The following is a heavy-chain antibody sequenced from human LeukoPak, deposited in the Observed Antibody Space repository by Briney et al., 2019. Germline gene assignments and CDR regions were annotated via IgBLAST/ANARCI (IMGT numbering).Heavy chain of an antibody. V-gene: IGHV3-30*03. D-gene: IGHD6-6*01. CDR1: GFTFSSYG. CDR2: ISFDGSDK. CDR3: ARKKSVYRSSSSTYYYMDV. J-gene: IGHJ6*03. Sequence: QAGGSLRLSCAASGFTFSSYGLHWVRQAPGKGLEWVAVISFDGSDKYYADSVKGRFTISRDNSKSTLYLQMNSLRAEDTAVYHCARKKSVYRSSSSTYYYMDVWGKGTTVTVSS.